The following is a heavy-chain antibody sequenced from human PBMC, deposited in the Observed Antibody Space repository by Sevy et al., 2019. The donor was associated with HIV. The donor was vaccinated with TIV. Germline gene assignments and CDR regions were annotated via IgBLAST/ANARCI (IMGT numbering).Heavy chain of an antibody. CDR2: IYSGGST. J-gene: IGHJ6*02. D-gene: IGHD2-15*01. V-gene: IGHV3-53*01. CDR1: GFTVSSNY. Sequence: GGSLRLSCAASGFTVSSNYMSWVRQAPGKGLEWVSVIYSGGSTYYADSVKGRFTISRDNSTNTLYLQMNSLRAEDTAVYYCARVALDYYYYGMDVWGQGTTVTVSS. CDR3: ARVALDYYYYGMDV.